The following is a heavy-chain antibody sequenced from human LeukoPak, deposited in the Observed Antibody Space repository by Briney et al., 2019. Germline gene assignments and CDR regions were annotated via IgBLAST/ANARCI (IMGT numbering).Heavy chain of an antibody. CDR2: INPNSGVT. CDR3: AIIFGSSWCLWFDP. Sequence: ASVKVSCKASRHTFTVWHIHWVRQAPGQGLEWMGWINPNSGVTNYAQNFQGRVTLTRDTSVNTLYMELSSLRYDDTAIYYCAIIFGSSWCLWFDPWGRGTLVTVSS. D-gene: IGHD6-13*01. V-gene: IGHV1-2*02. J-gene: IGHJ5*02. CDR1: RHTFTVWH.